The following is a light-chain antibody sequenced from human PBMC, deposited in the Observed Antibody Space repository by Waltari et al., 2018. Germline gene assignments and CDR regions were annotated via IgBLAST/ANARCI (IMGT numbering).Light chain of an antibody. CDR1: FGAVSTPYY. J-gene: IGLJ3*02. CDR2: DTN. V-gene: IGLV8-61*01. Sequence: QTVVTQAPSVCVSPGGTGTPTCGLSFGAVSTPYYPSWYQQAPGQAPRTLIFDTNTRSSGVPDRFSGSILDNKAALTITGAQADDESDYYCVLSMGSGIWVFGGGTKLTVL. CDR3: VLSMGSGIWV.